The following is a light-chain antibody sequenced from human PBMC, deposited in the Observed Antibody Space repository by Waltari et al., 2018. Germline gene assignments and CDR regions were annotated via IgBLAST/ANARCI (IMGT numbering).Light chain of an antibody. CDR2: DAS. V-gene: IGKV1-33*01. Sequence: DIQMTQSPSSLSASVGDRVTITCQASRDINNYLNLYQQKPGKAPKILIYDASTLETRVPSRFSGSGSGTDFVFTISRLQPEDIATYYCQHYDGVPPWTFGQGTRVDFK. CDR1: RDINNY. CDR3: QHYDGVPPWT. J-gene: IGKJ1*01.